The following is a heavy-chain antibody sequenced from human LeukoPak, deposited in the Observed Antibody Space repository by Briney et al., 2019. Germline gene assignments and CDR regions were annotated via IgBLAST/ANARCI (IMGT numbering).Heavy chain of an antibody. CDR3: ARVPYGDYFDY. J-gene: IGHJ4*02. D-gene: IGHD4-17*01. CDR2: IYYSGST. Sequence: SETLSLTCTVSGGSISSSSYYWGWIRQPPGKGLEWIGSIYYSGSTYYNPSLKSRVTISVDTSKNQFSLKLSSVDAADTDVYYCARVPYGDYFDYWGQGTLVTVSS. V-gene: IGHV4-39*01. CDR1: GGSISSSSYY.